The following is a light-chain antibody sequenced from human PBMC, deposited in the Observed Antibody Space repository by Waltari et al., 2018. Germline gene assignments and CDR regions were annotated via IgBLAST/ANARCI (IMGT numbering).Light chain of an antibody. V-gene: IGKV1-5*03. CDR3: QQYKTWA. J-gene: IGKJ1*01. Sequence: DIQMTQSPSTLSASVGDRVTITCRASQSVGSLLAWYQQKPGKAPKLLIYKASTLETEVPSRFSGSGSGTEFTLTITGLQGDDFAVYYCQQYKTWAFGQGTRVEI. CDR1: QSVGSL. CDR2: KAS.